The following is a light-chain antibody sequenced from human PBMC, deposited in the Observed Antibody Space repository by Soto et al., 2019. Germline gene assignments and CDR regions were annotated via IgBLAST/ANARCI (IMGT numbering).Light chain of an antibody. V-gene: IGKV3D-11*02. CDR2: DAS. CDR1: QSVSSY. Sequence: EIVLTQSPATLSLSPGERATLSCRASQSVSSYLTWYQQKPGQAPRLLIYDASNRATGIPARFSGSGPGTDFTLTISSIEPEDFAVYYCQQRSNWQRLTFGGGTKVEIK. J-gene: IGKJ4*01. CDR3: QQRSNWQRLT.